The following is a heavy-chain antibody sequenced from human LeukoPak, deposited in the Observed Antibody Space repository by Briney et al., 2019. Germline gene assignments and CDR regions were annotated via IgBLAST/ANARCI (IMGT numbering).Heavy chain of an antibody. D-gene: IGHD4-23*01. Sequence: PSEALSLTCTVSGVSITSYYWIWIRQPPGKGLEWIGYIYYSGSTNYNPSLKSRVTISVDTSKNQFSLKLSSVTAADTAVYYCARVDYGGTGYFDYWGQGTLVTVSS. CDR2: IYYSGST. CDR3: ARVDYGGTGYFDY. CDR1: GVSITSYY. V-gene: IGHV4-59*01. J-gene: IGHJ4*02.